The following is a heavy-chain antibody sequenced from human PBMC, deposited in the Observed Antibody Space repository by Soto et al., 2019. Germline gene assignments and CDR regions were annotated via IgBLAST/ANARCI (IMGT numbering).Heavy chain of an antibody. CDR3: AREGLWGYSYGSARYYFDY. D-gene: IGHD5-18*01. J-gene: IGHJ4*02. Sequence: VGSLRLSCAASGFTFSSYSMNWVRQAPGKGLEWVSSISSSSSYIYYADSVKGRFTISRDNAKNSLYLQMNSLRAEDTAVYYCAREGLWGYSYGSARYYFDYWGQGTLVTVSS. CDR1: GFTFSSYS. CDR2: ISSSSSYI. V-gene: IGHV3-21*01.